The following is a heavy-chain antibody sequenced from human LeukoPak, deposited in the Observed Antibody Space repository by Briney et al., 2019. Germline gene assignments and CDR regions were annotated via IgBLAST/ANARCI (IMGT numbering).Heavy chain of an antibody. J-gene: IGHJ4*02. CDR2: ISVYSGNT. V-gene: IGHV1-18*01. CDR1: GYTFSSYA. CDR3: ARDRLVAARPCLYY. Sequence: GASVKVSCKASGYTFSSYAMTWVRQAPGQGLEWMGWISVYSGNTNYAQKFQGRVTMTTDTSTSTANMELRSLRSDDTAVYYCARDRLVAARPCLYYWGQGTLVTVSS. D-gene: IGHD6-6*01.